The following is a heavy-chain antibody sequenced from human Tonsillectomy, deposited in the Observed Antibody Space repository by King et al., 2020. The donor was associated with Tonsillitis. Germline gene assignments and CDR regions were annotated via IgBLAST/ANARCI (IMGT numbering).Heavy chain of an antibody. J-gene: IGHJ3*02. D-gene: IGHD1-26*01. V-gene: IGHV5-51*03. CDR1: GYIFTNYW. CDR3: ARSGSYSSLDAFDI. Sequence: VQLVESGAEVKKPGEYLKISCKVFGYIFTNYWIGWVRQMPGKGLEWMGIIWPGDSDTRYSPSFQGQVTISVDKSISTAYLQWSSLKASDTAMYYCARSGSYSSLDAFDIWGQGTMVTVSS. CDR2: IWPGDSDT.